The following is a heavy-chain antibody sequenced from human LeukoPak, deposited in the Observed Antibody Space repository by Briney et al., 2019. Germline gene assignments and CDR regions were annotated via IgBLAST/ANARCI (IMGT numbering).Heavy chain of an antibody. CDR2: IIPIFGTA. CDR1: GDTLSTLS. CDR3: ARVLYSSSSGLLDY. V-gene: IGHV1-69*01. D-gene: IGHD6-6*01. J-gene: IGHJ4*02. Sequence: EASVKVSCEASGDTLSTLSISWVRQAPGQGLEWMGGIIPIFGTANYAQKFQGRVTITADESTSTAYMELSSLRSEDTAVYYCARVLYSSSSGLLDYWGQGTLVTVSS.